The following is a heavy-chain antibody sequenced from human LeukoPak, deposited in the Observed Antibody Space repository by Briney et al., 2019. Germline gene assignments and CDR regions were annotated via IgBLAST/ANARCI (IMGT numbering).Heavy chain of an antibody. J-gene: IGHJ3*01. D-gene: IGHD3-3*01. CDR1: GYTFTSYA. V-gene: IGHV1-69*04. Sequence: GASVKVSCKASGYTFTSYAISWVRQAPGQGLEWMGRIIPSLRIANYAQNFQGRVTITADKSTSTAYMELSSLRSGDTAVYYCASPKPTNALRFLEWLPDVFDVWGQGTMVTVSS. CDR3: ASPKPTNALRFLEWLPDVFDV. CDR2: IIPSLRIA.